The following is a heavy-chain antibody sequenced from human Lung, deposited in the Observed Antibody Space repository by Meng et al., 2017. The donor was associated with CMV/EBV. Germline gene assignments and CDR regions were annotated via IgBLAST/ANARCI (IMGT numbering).Heavy chain of an antibody. CDR3: ASLGYCSSTSCPFYYYYGMDV. D-gene: IGHD2-2*01. J-gene: IGHJ6*02. Sequence: SVXVSXXASGGTFSSYAISWVRQAPGQGLEGMGGIIPILGIANYAQKFQGRVTITADKYTSTAYMELSRLRSEDTAVYYCASLGYCSSTSCPFYYYYGMDVWGQGTTVTVSS. CDR2: IIPILGIA. CDR1: GGTFSSYA. V-gene: IGHV1-69*10.